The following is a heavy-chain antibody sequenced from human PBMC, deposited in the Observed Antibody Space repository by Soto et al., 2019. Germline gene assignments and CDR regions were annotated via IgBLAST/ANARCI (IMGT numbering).Heavy chain of an antibody. Sequence: ASVKVSCKASGYTFTSYAMHWVRQAPGQRLEWMGWINAGNGNTKYSQKFQGRVTITRDTSASTAYMELSSLRPEDTAVYYCARDYKTCPYNSGCLPHAFDVWGQGTTVTVSS. CDR1: GYTFTSYA. CDR2: INAGNGNT. D-gene: IGHD6-19*01. J-gene: IGHJ3*01. CDR3: ARDYKTCPYNSGCLPHAFDV. V-gene: IGHV1-3*01.